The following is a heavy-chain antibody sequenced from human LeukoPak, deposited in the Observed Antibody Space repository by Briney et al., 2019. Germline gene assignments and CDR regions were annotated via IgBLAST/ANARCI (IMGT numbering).Heavy chain of an antibody. D-gene: IGHD5-12*01. CDR1: GYTFTSYD. J-gene: IGHJ4*02. Sequence: ASVKVFCKASGYTFTSYDINWVRQATGQGLEWMGWMNPNSGNTGYAQKFQGRVTITRNTSISTAYMELSSLRSEDTAVYYCARGKFVYSGYDFDYWGQGTLVTVSS. V-gene: IGHV1-8*01. CDR2: MNPNSGNT. CDR3: ARGKFVYSGYDFDY.